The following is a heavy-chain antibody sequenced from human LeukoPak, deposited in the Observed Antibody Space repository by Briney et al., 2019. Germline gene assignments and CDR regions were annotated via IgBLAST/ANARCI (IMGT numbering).Heavy chain of an antibody. D-gene: IGHD2-2*01. CDR2: ISGSGGST. V-gene: IGHV3-23*01. CDR1: GFTFSSYG. CDR3: AKEQGFVVVPAAIY. J-gene: IGHJ4*02. Sequence: GGSLRLSCAASGFTFSSYGMSWVRQAPGKGLEWVSAISGSGGSTYYADPVKGRFTISRDNSKNTLYLQMNSLRAEDTAVYYCAKEQGFVVVPAAIYWGQGTLVTVSS.